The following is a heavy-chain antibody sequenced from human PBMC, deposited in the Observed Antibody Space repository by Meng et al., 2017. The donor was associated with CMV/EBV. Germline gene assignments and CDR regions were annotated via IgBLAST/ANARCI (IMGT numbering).Heavy chain of an antibody. V-gene: IGHV3-21*06. J-gene: IGHJ3*02. D-gene: IGHD1-26*01. CDR2: ISSSLNSI. Sequence: GESLKISCAASGFTFPLYFMNWVRQAPGKGLEWVSSISSSLNSIYYADSVEGRFTIYRDNANNSLHLQMNSLRVEDTAVYYYARGKHYSGSNLDEAFDIWGQGTVVTVSS. CDR3: ARGKHYSGSNLDEAFDI. CDR1: GFTFPLYF.